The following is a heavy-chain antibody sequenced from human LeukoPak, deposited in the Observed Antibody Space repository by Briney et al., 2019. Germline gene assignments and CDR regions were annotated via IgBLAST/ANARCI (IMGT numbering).Heavy chain of an antibody. CDR3: AIVSPLLRFAFDY. V-gene: IGHV4-31*03. J-gene: IGHJ4*02. D-gene: IGHD2-15*01. Sequence: SETLSLTCPVSGGSTTSGGYYWSWVRQRPGKGLEWIGYIYYNGNTYYIPSLKSRLTISLDTSKYQFSLKMSSVTAADTAMYFCAIVSPLLRFAFDYWGQGTPVTVSS. CDR2: IYYNGNT. CDR1: GGSTTSGGYY.